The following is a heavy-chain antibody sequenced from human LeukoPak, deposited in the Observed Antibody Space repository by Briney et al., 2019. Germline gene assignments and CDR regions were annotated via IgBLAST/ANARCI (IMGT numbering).Heavy chain of an antibody. D-gene: IGHD3-22*01. CDR1: GYAFSDYY. CDR3: ATASYYYDSSGYPGYYFDY. CDR2: INPNSGGT. J-gene: IGHJ4*02. Sequence: ASVKVSCKAPGYAFSDYYMHWVRQAPGQGLEWMGWINPNSGGTNYAQKFQGRVTMTRDTSISTAYMELSRLRSDDTAVYYCATASYYYDSSGYPGYYFDYWGQGTLVTVSS. V-gene: IGHV1-2*02.